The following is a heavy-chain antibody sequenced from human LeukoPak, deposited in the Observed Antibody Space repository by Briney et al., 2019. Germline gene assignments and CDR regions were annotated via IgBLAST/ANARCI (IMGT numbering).Heavy chain of an antibody. D-gene: IGHD4-17*01. CDR2: IIPILGIA. J-gene: IGHJ5*02. Sequence: ASVKVSCKASGGTFSSYAISWVRQAPGQGLEWMGRIIPILGIANYAQKFQGRVTITADKSTSTAYMELSSLRSEDTAVYYCAREPYGDYLNNWFDPWGQGTLVTVSS. CDR3: AREPYGDYLNNWFDP. V-gene: IGHV1-69*04. CDR1: GGTFSSYA.